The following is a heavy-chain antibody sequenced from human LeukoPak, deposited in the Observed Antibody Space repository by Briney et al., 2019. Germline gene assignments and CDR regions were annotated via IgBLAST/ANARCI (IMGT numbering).Heavy chain of an antibody. Sequence: SETLSLTCAVYGGSFSGYYWSWIRQPPGKGLEWIGEINPSGSTNYNPSLKSRVTISVDTSKNQFSLNLSSVTAADTAVYYCARHGYGDYVGNWFDPWGQGTLVTVSS. D-gene: IGHD4-17*01. CDR1: GGSFSGYY. CDR2: INPSGST. J-gene: IGHJ5*02. CDR3: ARHGYGDYVGNWFDP. V-gene: IGHV4-34*01.